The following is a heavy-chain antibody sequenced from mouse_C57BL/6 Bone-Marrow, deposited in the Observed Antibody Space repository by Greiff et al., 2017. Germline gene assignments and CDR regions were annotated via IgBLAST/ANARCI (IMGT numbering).Heavy chain of an antibody. CDR3: ARNDYDSYWYFDV. Sequence: QVQLKQPGAELVKPGASVKLSCKASGYTFTSYWMHWVKQRPGQGLEWIGEIDPSDSYTNYNQKFKGKSTLTVDKSSSTAYMQLSSLTSEDSAVYYCARNDYDSYWYFDVWGTGTTVTVSS. CDR2: IDPSDSYT. D-gene: IGHD2-4*01. J-gene: IGHJ1*03. CDR1: GYTFTSYW. V-gene: IGHV1-69*01.